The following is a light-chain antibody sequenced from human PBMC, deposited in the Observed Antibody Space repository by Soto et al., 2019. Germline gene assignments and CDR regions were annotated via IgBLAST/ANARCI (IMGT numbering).Light chain of an antibody. CDR3: QQSNNWPKT. CDR2: DAS. J-gene: IGKJ1*01. CDR1: QSVGGN. V-gene: IGKV3-15*01. Sequence: EIVMTQSPDILSVSPGETATLSCRASQSVGGNLAWYQQKPGQAPRLLISDASTRAAGLPARFSGSGSGTEFTLTISSLQSEDFAVYYCQQSNNWPKTFGQGTKVEIK.